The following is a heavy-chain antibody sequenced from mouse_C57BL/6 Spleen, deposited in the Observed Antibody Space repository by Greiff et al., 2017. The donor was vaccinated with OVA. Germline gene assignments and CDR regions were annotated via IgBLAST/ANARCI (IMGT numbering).Heavy chain of an antibody. CDR2: IHPNSGST. D-gene: IGHD2-5*01. CDR1: GYTFTSYW. Sequence: VKLKQPGAELVKPGASVKLSCKASGYTFTSYWMHWVKQRPGQGLEWIGMIHPNSGSTNKNEKFKSKATLTVDKSSSTAYMQISILTSEDSAVYYCARSGYSNHCYFDVWGTGTTVTVSS. V-gene: IGHV1-64*01. J-gene: IGHJ1*03. CDR3: ARSGYSNHCYFDV.